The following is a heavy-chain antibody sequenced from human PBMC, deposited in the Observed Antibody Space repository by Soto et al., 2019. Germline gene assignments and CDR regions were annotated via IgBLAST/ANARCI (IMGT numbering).Heavy chain of an antibody. Sequence: SLRLSCAASGFNFSNHWMHWVRQRPAEGLVWVSRITSDGKSKAYAESVKGRFAISRDNAKNTLYLQMNGLTAEDTAVYYCARESGDWPLNWFDPWGQGTLVTVSS. V-gene: IGHV3-74*01. D-gene: IGHD2-21*02. CDR2: ITSDGKSK. CDR1: GFNFSNHW. CDR3: ARESGDWPLNWFDP. J-gene: IGHJ5*02.